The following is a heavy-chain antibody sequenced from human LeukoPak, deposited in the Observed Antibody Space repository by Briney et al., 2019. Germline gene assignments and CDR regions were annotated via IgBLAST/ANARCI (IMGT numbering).Heavy chain of an antibody. J-gene: IGHJ6*03. CDR3: ARAATVTHYYYYYMDV. V-gene: IGHV4-38-2*02. D-gene: IGHD4-11*01. Sequence: SETLSLTCTVSGFSITTGYYWAWTRQPPGKGLEWIGTIFRIGSTYYNPSLKSRVTISVDTSKNQFSLKLSSVTAADTAVYYCARAATVTHYYYYYMDVWGKGTTVTVSS. CDR2: IFRIGST. CDR1: GFSITTGYY.